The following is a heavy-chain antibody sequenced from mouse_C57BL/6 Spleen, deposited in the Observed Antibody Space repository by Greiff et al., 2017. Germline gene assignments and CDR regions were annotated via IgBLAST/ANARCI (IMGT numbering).Heavy chain of an antibody. J-gene: IGHJ4*01. CDR2: ISSGSSTI. CDR1: GFTFSDYG. V-gene: IGHV5-17*01. CDR3: ARREDGYYGAMDY. D-gene: IGHD2-3*01. Sequence: EVKVEESGGGLVKPGGSLKLSCAASGFTFSDYGMHWVRQAPEKGLEWVAYISSGSSTIYYADTVKGRFTISRDNAKNTLFLQMTSLRSEDTAMYYCARREDGYYGAMDYWGQGTSVTVSS.